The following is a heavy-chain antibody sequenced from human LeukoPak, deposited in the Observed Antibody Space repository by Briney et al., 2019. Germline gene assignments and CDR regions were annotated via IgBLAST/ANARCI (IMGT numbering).Heavy chain of an antibody. CDR2: IKEDGSEK. J-gene: IGHJ3*02. CDR1: GFSFSTYW. Sequence: PGGSLRLSCAASGFSFSTYWMIWVRQAPGRGLQWVANIKEDGSEKYYVDSVKGRFTISRDNAKNSLYLQMNSLKTEDTAVYYCTSAVVVITTPDAFDIWGQGTMVTVSS. V-gene: IGHV3-7*03. D-gene: IGHD3-22*01. CDR3: TSAVVVITTPDAFDI.